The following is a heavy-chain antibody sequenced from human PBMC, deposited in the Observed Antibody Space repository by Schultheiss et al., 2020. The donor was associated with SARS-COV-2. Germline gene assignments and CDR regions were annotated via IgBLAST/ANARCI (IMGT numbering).Heavy chain of an antibody. J-gene: IGHJ4*02. Sequence: GGSLRLSCTASGFTFGDYAMSWVRQAPGKGLEWVGFIRSKTDGGTTDYAAPVKGRFTISRDDSKNTLYLQMNSLKTEDTAVYYCTTLAARPRGDYWGQGTLVTVSS. CDR2: IRSKTDGGTT. D-gene: IGHD6-6*01. CDR3: TTLAARPRGDY. V-gene: IGHV3-49*04. CDR1: GFTFGDYA.